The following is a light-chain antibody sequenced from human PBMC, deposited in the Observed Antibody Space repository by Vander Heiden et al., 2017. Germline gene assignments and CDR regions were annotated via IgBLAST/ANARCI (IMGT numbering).Light chain of an antibody. CDR3: QSADSSGTYSVV. CDR2: SDT. J-gene: IGLJ2*01. V-gene: IGLV3-25*03. CDR1: VLARQN. Sequence: SPDLTQPPSASLSPGQTAKTTCPGAVLARQNAYWYQQKPGQAPLLLIYSDTKRPSGIPERFSGSISGTIVTLTISDVQAEDEADYYCQSADSSGTYSVVFGGGTQLTVL.